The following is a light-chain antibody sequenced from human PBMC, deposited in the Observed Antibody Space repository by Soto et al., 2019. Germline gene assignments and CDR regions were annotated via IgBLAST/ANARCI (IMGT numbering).Light chain of an antibody. V-gene: IGLV1-40*01. Sequence: VLTQPPSASGAPGQRVAISCTGSSSNIGAEYDVHWYQQLPGTAPKRLIYGDNNRPSGVPDRFSGSKSGTSASLAITGLQPEDEADYYCQSFDSSLTTFVFGTGTKVTVL. J-gene: IGLJ1*01. CDR3: QSFDSSLTTFV. CDR1: SSNIGAEYD. CDR2: GDN.